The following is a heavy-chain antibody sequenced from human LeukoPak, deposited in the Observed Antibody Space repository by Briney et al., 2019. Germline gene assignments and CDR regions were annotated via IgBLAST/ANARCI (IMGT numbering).Heavy chain of an antibody. CDR1: EFTFSSYS. Sequence: GGSLRLSCAASEFTFSSYSMNWVRQAPGKGLEWVSSISSSSSYIYYADSVKGRFTISRDNAKNSLYLQMNSLRAEDTAVYYCARVGTTVVTPLDYWGQGTLVTVSS. D-gene: IGHD4-23*01. J-gene: IGHJ4*02. CDR3: ARVGTTVVTPLDY. V-gene: IGHV3-21*01. CDR2: ISSSSSYI.